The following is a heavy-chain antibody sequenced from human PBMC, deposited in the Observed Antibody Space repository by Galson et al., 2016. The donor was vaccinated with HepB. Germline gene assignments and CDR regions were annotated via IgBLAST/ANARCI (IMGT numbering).Heavy chain of an antibody. CDR2: IYWDDDK. J-gene: IGHJ4*02. Sequence: PALVKPTQTLTLTCTFSGFPLRTSGVAVGWIRQPPGKALEWLGIIYWDDDKRYSPSLKSRLTITKDTSKNQVVLTMTNMDPVDTATYYCAHSRWNRVFGVPTYLDYWGQGTLVTVSS. D-gene: IGHD3-3*01. V-gene: IGHV2-5*02. CDR3: AHSRWNRVFGVPTYLDY. CDR1: GFPLRTSGVA.